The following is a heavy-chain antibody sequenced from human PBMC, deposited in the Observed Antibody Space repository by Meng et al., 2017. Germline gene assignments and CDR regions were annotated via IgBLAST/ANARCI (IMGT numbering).Heavy chain of an antibody. V-gene: IGHV3-74*01. J-gene: IGHJ4*02. D-gene: IGHD1-1*01. CDR2: ISGDGSIT. CDR3: LDEAPRSDY. CDR1: GFTFNNYW. Sequence: VESGGGLVQAGGSLRLSWSASGFTFNNYWMHWVRQVPGKGLVWVSRISGDGSITNYADSVKGRFTISRDNAKNTLYLQMNSLRPEDTAVYYCLDEAPRSDYWGQGSLVTVSS.